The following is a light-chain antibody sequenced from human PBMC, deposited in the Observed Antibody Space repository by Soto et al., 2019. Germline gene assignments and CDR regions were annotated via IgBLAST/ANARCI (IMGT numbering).Light chain of an antibody. V-gene: IGKV3-20*01. CDR3: QQYVSSPWT. CDR2: GTS. J-gene: IGKJ1*01. CDR1: QSVSSSF. Sequence: IVLTQSPGTLSLSPWERATLSCRASQSVSSSFVAWFQQKPGQAPRLLIYGTSSRATDIPDRFSGSGSGTDFTLTINRLEPEDFAMYFCQQYVSSPWTFGQGTKVDIK.